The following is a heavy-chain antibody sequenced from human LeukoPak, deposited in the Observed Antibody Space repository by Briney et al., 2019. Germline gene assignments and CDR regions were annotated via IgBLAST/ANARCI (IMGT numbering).Heavy chain of an antibody. J-gene: IGHJ6*03. Sequence: SETLSLTCTVSGGSISSYYWSWIRQPPGKGLEWIGYIYTSGSTNYNPSLKSRVTISVDTSKNQFSLKLSSVTAADTAVYYCASTRPRVGGTTFFVPPYYYYYYYMDVWGKGTTVTVSS. CDR3: ASTRPRVGGTTFFVPPYYYYYYYMDV. CDR2: IYTSGST. CDR1: GGSISSYY. D-gene: IGHD1-1*01. V-gene: IGHV4-4*09.